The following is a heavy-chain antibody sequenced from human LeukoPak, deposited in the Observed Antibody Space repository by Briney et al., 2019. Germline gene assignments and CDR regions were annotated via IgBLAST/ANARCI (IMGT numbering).Heavy chain of an antibody. D-gene: IGHD3-22*01. Sequence: ASVKVSCKXSGYTFTSYYMHWVRQAPGQGLEWMGIINPSGGSTSYAQKFQGRVTMTRDTSTSTVYMELSSLRSEDTAVYYCASTVAGGYSLYYFDYWGQGTLVTVSS. CDR3: ASTVAGGYSLYYFDY. CDR2: INPSGGST. V-gene: IGHV1-46*03. CDR1: GYTFTSYY. J-gene: IGHJ4*02.